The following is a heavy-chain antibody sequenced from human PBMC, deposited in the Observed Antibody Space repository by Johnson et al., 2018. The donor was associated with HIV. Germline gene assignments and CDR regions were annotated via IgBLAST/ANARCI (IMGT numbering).Heavy chain of an antibody. V-gene: IGHV3-23*04. D-gene: IGHD3-22*01. Sequence: MQLVESGGGLVQPGGSLRLSCAASGFTFSSYAMSWVRQAPGKGLEWVSAISGSGGSTYYADSVKGRFTISRDNSKNTLYLQMNSLRAEDTAVYYCAKDGAKYYYDSSGYRDAFDIWGQGTMVTVSS. CDR3: AKDGAKYYYDSSGYRDAFDI. CDR2: ISGSGGST. J-gene: IGHJ3*02. CDR1: GFTFSSYA.